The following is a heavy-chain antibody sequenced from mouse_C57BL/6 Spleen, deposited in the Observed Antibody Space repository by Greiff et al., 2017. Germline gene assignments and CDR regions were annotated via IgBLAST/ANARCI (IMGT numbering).Heavy chain of an antibody. Sequence: VQLQQSGAELARPGASVKMSCKASGYTFTSYTMHWVKQRPGQGLEWIGYINPSSGYTKYNQKFKDKATLTADKSSRTAYMQLSSLTSEDSAVYYCARDYGSSYPFDYWGQGTTLTVSS. CDR3: ARDYGSSYPFDY. D-gene: IGHD1-1*01. CDR1: GYTFTSYT. J-gene: IGHJ2*01. V-gene: IGHV1-4*01. CDR2: INPSSGYT.